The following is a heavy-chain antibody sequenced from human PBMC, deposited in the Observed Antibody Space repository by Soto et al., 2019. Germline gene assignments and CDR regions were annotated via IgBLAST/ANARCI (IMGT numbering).Heavy chain of an antibody. CDR3: ASGASRWYPYFFDS. J-gene: IGHJ4*02. D-gene: IGHD6-13*01. Sequence: QAQVVQSGAEVRKPGSSVKLSCKASEGTFNSYAIAWVRQAPGQGLEWMGGIIPYYDTLNYAQKFQDRVTITADDSTNTVYMELSSLRSDDTAVYFCASGASRWYPYFFDSWAQGTLVTVSS. CDR2: IIPYYDTL. CDR1: EGTFNSYA. V-gene: IGHV1-69*01.